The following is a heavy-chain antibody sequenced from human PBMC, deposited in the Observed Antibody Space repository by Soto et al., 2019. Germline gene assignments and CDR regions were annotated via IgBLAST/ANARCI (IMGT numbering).Heavy chain of an antibody. CDR3: GTDRWGGAFDM. J-gene: IGHJ3*02. V-gene: IGHV3-7*01. CDR2: IKQDGSVT. D-gene: IGHD3-10*01. CDR1: GLTFSNDW. Sequence: EVQVVESGGGLVQPGGSLRLSCAASGLTFSNDWMAWVRQTPGKGLEFLANIKQDGSVTNYADSVKGRFSASRDNPKSSLYLQMNSLRAEDTAVYYCGTDRWGGAFDMWGQGTMVTVSS.